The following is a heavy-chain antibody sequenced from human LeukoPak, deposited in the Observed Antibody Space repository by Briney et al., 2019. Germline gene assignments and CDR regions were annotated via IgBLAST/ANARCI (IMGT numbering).Heavy chain of an antibody. CDR1: GASVSIGSFY. V-gene: IGHV4-39*01. CDR3: ARRGGNTWSVAY. J-gene: IGHJ4*02. D-gene: IGHD1-1*01. CDR2: IHSSGST. Sequence: KPSETLSLTCTVSGASVSIGSFYWGWIRQPPGKGLEWIGNIHSSGSTSYNASLKSRVTISVDTSKNQFSLRLDSVTAADTAVYYCARRGGNTWSVAYWGQGAPVTVSS.